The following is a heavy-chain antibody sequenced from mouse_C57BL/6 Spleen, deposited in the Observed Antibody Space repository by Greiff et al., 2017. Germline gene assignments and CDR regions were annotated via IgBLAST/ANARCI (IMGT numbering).Heavy chain of an antibody. Sequence: EVKLVESGGDLVKPGGSLKLTCAASGFTFSSYGMSWVRQTPDKRLEWVATISSGGSYTYYPDSVKGRFTISRDNAKNTLYLQMSSLKSEDTAMYYCARHVITTTYYFDYWGQGTTLTVSS. V-gene: IGHV5-6*02. D-gene: IGHD1-1*01. J-gene: IGHJ2*01. CDR3: ARHVITTTYYFDY. CDR1: GFTFSSYG. CDR2: ISSGGSYT.